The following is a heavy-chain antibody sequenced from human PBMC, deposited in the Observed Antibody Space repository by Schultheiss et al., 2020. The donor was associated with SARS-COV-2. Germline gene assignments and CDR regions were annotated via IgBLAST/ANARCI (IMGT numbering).Heavy chain of an antibody. CDR2: IYYSGST. V-gene: IGHV4-39*01. Sequence: SETLSLTCTVSGGSISSSSYYWGWIRQPPGKGLEWIGSIYYSGSTYYNPSLKSRVTISVDTSKNQFSLKLSSVTAADTAVYYCARPGVGGGLVDYWGQGTLVTVSS. D-gene: IGHD3-10*01. CDR3: ARPGVGGGLVDY. CDR1: GGSISSSSYY. J-gene: IGHJ4*02.